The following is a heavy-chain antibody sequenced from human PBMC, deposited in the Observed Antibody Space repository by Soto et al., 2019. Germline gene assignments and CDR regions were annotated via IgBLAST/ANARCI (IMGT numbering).Heavy chain of an antibody. V-gene: IGHV4-31*03. D-gene: IGHD3-10*01. CDR3: ARGGPGRWVYFDY. J-gene: IGHJ4*02. CDR2: IYYSGST. Sequence: LALTCTVSGGSISSGGYYWSWIRQHPGKGLEWIGYIYYSGSTYYNPSLKSRVTISVDTSKNQFSLKLSSVTAADTAVYYCARGGPGRWVYFDYWGQGTLVTVSS. CDR1: GGSISSGGYY.